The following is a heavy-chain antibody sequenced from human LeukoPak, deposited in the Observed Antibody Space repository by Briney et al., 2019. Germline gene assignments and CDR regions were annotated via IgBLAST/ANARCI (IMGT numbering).Heavy chain of an antibody. CDR1: GGSISSYY. CDR3: ARVSAATYGMDV. Sequence: MASETLSLTCTVSGGSISSYYWSWIRQPPGKGLEWIGYIYYSGSTNYNPSLKSRVTISVDTSKNQFSLKLSSVTAADTAVYYCARVSAATYGMDVWGQGTTVTVSS. D-gene: IGHD6-25*01. V-gene: IGHV4-59*01. CDR2: IYYSGST. J-gene: IGHJ6*02.